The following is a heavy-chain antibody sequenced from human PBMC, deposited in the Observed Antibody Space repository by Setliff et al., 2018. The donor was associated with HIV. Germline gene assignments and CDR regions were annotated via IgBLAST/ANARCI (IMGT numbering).Heavy chain of an antibody. V-gene: IGHV3-48*04. D-gene: IGHD6-19*01. Sequence: PGGSLRLSCAASGFTFSDSNMNWVRQTPGKGLEWLSHISNGSPTIYYADSVKGRFTISRDNAKNSLFLQMNSLRAEDTGVYYCAREALHAGGWRGAFDIWGQGTMVTVSS. CDR3: AREALHAGGWRGAFDI. J-gene: IGHJ3*02. CDR1: GFTFSDSN. CDR2: ISNGSPTI.